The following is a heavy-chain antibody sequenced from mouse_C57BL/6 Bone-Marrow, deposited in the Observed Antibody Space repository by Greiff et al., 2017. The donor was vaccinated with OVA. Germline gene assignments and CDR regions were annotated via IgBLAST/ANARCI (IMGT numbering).Heavy chain of an antibody. CDR2: IDPETGGT. J-gene: IGHJ3*01. V-gene: IGHV1-15*01. Sequence: SGAELVRPGASVTLSCKASGYTFTDYEMHWVKQTPVHGLEWIGAIDPETGGTAYNQKFKGQAILTADKSSSTAYMELRSLTSEDSAVYYCTRKRKLAFAYWGQGTLVTVSA. CDR3: TRKRKLAFAY. CDR1: GYTFTDYE. D-gene: IGHD4-1*01.